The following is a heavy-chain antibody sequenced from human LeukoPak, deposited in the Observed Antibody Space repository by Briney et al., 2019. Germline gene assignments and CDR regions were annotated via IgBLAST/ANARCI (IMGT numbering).Heavy chain of an antibody. CDR2: IKQDGSER. J-gene: IGHJ4*02. V-gene: IGHV3-7*01. CDR3: ARHGFASPFDY. D-gene: IGHD5-24*01. Sequence: QPGGSLRLSCAPSGFTFSTSWMSWVRQAPGKGLEWVANIKQDGSERYYVGSVMGRFTISRDNAKNSLYLQMNSLRAEDTAVYYCARHGFASPFDYWGQGILVTVSS. CDR1: GFTFSTSW.